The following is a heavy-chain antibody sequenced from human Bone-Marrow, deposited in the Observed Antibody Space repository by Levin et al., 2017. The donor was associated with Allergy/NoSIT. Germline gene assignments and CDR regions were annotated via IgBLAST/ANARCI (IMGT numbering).Heavy chain of an antibody. J-gene: IGHJ6*03. V-gene: IGHV4-61*01. CDR1: GGSVSSGSYY. CDR2: IYYSGST. CDR3: ARVAVTRPYYYYYYMDV. Sequence: SETLSLTCTVSGGSVSSGSYYWSWIRQPPGKGLEWIGYIYYSGSTNYNPSLKSRVTISVDTSKNQFSLKLSSVTAADTAVYYCARVAVTRPYYYYYYMDVWGKGTTVTVSS. D-gene: IGHD2-21*02.